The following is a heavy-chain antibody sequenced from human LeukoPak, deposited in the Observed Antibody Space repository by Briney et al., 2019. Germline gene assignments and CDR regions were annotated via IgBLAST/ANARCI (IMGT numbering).Heavy chain of an antibody. Sequence: GGSLRLSCAASGFTFSSYSMNWVRQAPGKGLEWVSSISSSSSYIYYADSVKGRFTISRDNAKNSLYLQMNSLRAEDTAVYYCARSEVGLWWLFDYWGQGTLVTVSS. CDR2: ISSSSSYI. D-gene: IGHD2-21*01. CDR1: GFTFSSYS. CDR3: ARSEVGLWWLFDY. V-gene: IGHV3-21*01. J-gene: IGHJ4*02.